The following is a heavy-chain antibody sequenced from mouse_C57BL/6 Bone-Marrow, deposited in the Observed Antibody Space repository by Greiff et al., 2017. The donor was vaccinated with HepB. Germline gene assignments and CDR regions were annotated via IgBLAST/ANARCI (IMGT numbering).Heavy chain of an antibody. CDR1: GFTFSSYG. J-gene: IGHJ3*01. V-gene: IGHV5-6*01. CDR2: ISSGGSYT. CDR3: ARQGGWLPPAWLAY. D-gene: IGHD2-3*01. Sequence: EVQLMESVGDLVKPGGSLKLSCAASGFTFSSYGMPWVRQTPDKRLEWVATISSGGSYTYYPDSVKGRFTISRDNAKNTLYLQMSSLKSEDTAMYYCARQGGWLPPAWLAYWGQGTRVTVSA.